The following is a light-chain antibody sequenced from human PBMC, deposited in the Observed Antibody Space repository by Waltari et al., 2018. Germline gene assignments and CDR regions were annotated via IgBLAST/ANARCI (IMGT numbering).Light chain of an antibody. CDR2: EVS. Sequence: QSALTQPPSAAGAPGQAVTISCTGTSSDVGWYNNVYWYYQHPGKVTQGRIYEVSKRPSGVPDRFSGSKSGNPASVPVSGLHAEASADYYCSSSAGSNNVIFGGGTKLTVL. V-gene: IGLV2-8*01. J-gene: IGLJ2*01. CDR3: SSSAGSNNVI. CDR1: SSDVGWYNN.